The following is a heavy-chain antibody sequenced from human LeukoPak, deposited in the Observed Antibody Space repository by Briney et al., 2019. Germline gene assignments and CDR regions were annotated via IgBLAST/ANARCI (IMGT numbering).Heavy chain of an antibody. Sequence: ASVKVSVKASGSTFTSYIINWVRQATGQGLEWMGWMNPYTANTGYAHKFQGRVTMTRNTAISTAYMELSSLRSDDTAVYYCGRWIQLSLSNYYYYGMDVWGQGTTVTVSS. D-gene: IGHD5-18*01. CDR1: GSTFTSYI. CDR2: MNPYTANT. V-gene: IGHV1-8*01. CDR3: GRWIQLSLSNYYYYGMDV. J-gene: IGHJ6*02.